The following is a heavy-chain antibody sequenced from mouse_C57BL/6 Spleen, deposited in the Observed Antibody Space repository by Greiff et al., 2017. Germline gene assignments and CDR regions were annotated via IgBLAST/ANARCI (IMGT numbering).Heavy chain of an antibody. V-gene: IGHV5-17*01. J-gene: IGHJ2*01. CDR2: ISSGSSTI. CDR1: GFTFSDYG. CDR3: ARDADYFDY. Sequence: DVKLVESGGGLVKPGGSLKLSCAASGFTFSDYGMHWVRQAPEKGLEWVAYISSGSSTIYYADTVKGRFTISRDNAKNTLFLQRTSLRSEDTAMYYCARDADYFDYWGQGTTLTVSS.